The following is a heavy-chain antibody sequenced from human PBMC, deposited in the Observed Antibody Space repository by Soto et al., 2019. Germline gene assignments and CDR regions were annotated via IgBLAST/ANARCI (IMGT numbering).Heavy chain of an antibody. J-gene: IGHJ6*02. CDR3: ARYDDHGSGLSGCMDV. CDR1: GGSIRSDDFF. D-gene: IGHD3-10*01. V-gene: IGHV4-31*03. CDR2: IYHSGTT. Sequence: QVQLQESGPGLVKPSETLSLSCNVSGGSIRSDDFFWSWVRQHPARGLEWIGYIYHSGTTYYNPSLQSRITISVDTSKNQFSLKWRSVTAADTAVYFCARYDDHGSGLSGCMDVWVQGTAVTVSS.